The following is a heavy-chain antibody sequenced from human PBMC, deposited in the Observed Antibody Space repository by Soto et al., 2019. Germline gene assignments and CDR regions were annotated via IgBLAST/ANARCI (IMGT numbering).Heavy chain of an antibody. CDR1: GFTFSSFA. CDR3: ARDPNGDYVGAFDF. CDR2: IHGGGVTT. V-gene: IGHV3-23*01. D-gene: IGHD4-17*01. J-gene: IGHJ3*01. Sequence: VKCLESGGGLEQPGGSLRLSCAASGFTFSSFAMMWLRQAPGRGLEWISAIHGGGVTTYHADSVKGRFTISRDDSKNTLYLQMNSLRAEDTAVYYCARDPNGDYVGAFDFWGQGTMVTVSS.